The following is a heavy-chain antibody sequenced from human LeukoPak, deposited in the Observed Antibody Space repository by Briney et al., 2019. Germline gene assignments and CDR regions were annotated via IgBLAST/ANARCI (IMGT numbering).Heavy chain of an antibody. V-gene: IGHV3-9*03. CDR3: AKDGTYYYGSGDFDY. D-gene: IGHD3-10*01. CDR2: ISWSSGSI. CDR1: GFTFDDYA. J-gene: IGHJ4*02. Sequence: GGSLRLSCAASGFTFDDYAMHWVRQAPGKGLEWVSGISWSSGSIGYADSVKGRFTISKDNAKNSLYLQMNSLRAEDMALYYCAKDGTYYYGSGDFDYWGQGTLVTVSS.